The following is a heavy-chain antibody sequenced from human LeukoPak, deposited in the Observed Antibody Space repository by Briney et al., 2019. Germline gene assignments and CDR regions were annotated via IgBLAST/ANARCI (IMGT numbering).Heavy chain of an antibody. Sequence: PGGSLRLSCAASGVTFSSYSMNWVRQAPGKGLEWVSSISSSSSYIYYADSVKGRFTISRDNAKNSLYLQMNSLRAEDTAVYYCAKAFVSQLYQLPPAGYFDYWGQGTLVTVSS. CDR3: AKAFVSQLYQLPPAGYFDY. D-gene: IGHD2-2*01. CDR1: GVTFSSYS. J-gene: IGHJ4*02. CDR2: ISSSSSYI. V-gene: IGHV3-21*04.